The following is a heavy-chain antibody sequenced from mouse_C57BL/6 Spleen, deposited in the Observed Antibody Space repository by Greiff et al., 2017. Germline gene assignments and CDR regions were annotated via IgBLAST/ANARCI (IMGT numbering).Heavy chain of an antibody. V-gene: IGHV1-15*01. CDR2: IDPETGGT. CDR1: GYTFTDYE. CDR3: TREGFAY. Sequence: VQLKESGAELVRPGASVTLSCKASGYTFTDYEMHWVKQTPVHGLEWIGAIDPETGGTAYNQKFKGKAILTADKSSSTAYMELRSLTSEDSAVYYCTREGFAYWGQGTLVTVSA. J-gene: IGHJ3*01.